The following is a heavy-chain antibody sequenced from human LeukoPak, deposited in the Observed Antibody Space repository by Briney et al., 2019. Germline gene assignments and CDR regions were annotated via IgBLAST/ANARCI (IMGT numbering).Heavy chain of an antibody. CDR3: AKDGGGTIFGMVIIVHYMDV. V-gene: IGHV3-23*01. J-gene: IGHJ6*03. D-gene: IGHD3-3*01. Sequence: QPGGALRLSCAASGFTFSSHGMNWVRQAPGKGLEWVSTITSGDSTYYADSVKGRFTISRDNSKNTLYLQMNSLRAEDTALYYCAKDGGGTIFGMVIIVHYMDVWGKGTTVTVSS. CDR1: GFTFSSHG. CDR2: ITSGDST.